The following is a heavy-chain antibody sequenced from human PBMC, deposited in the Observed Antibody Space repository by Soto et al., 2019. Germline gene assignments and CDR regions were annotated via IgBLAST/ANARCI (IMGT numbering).Heavy chain of an antibody. CDR2: ISSSSSYT. Sequence: QVQLVESGGGLVKPGGSLRLSCAASGFTFSDYYMSWIRQAPGKGLEWVSYISSSSSYTNYADSVKGRFTISRDNAKNSXXLQMNSLRAEDTAVYYCARGGHCCSGGSCVPYFDYWGQGTLVTVSS. V-gene: IGHV3-11*05. CDR3: ARGGHCCSGGSCVPYFDY. CDR1: GFTFSDYY. D-gene: IGHD2-15*01. J-gene: IGHJ4*02.